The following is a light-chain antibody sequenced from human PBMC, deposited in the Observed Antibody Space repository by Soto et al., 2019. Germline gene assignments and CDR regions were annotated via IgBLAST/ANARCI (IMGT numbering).Light chain of an antibody. V-gene: IGKV3-11*01. J-gene: IGKJ5*01. CDR3: QQRSKWPPAT. Sequence: EIVLTQSPATLSLSPGERATLSCRTSQSVSTYLAWYQQKPGQAPRLLIYDASNRATGIPARFSGSGSGTDFTLTISSLEPEDFAVYYYQQRSKWPPATFGQGTRLEIK. CDR2: DAS. CDR1: QSVSTY.